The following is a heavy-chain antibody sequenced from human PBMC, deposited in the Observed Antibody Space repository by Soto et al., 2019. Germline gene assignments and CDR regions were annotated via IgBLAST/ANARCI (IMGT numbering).Heavy chain of an antibody. Sequence: QVQLQESGPGLVKPSQTLSLTCTISGDSISSGGYYWSWIRQHPGKGLEWIGYIYYSGSTYYNPSLKSRVTISVDTSNNQFSLTLSSVTAADTAVYYCARDPLHFESGGYSGGPGAFDIWGQGTMVTVSS. CDR1: GDSISSGGYY. J-gene: IGHJ3*02. V-gene: IGHV4-31*03. D-gene: IGHD3-22*01. CDR2: IYYSGST. CDR3: ARDPLHFESGGYSGGPGAFDI.